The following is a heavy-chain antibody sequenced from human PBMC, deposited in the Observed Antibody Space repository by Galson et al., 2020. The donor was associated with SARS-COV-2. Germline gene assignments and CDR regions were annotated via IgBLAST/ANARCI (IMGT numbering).Heavy chain of an antibody. D-gene: IGHD6-13*01. Sequence: ASETLSLTCTVSGGSISSGGYYWSWLRQHPGKGREWIGYIYYRGSTYYNPSLKSRVTISVATAKNQFSLKLGSVTAAGTAVYYWARGPGGIWLDRWGQGTLVTVSS. CDR3: ARGPGGIWLDR. V-gene: IGHV4-31*03. CDR2: IYYRGST. J-gene: IGHJ5*02. CDR1: GGSISSGGYY.